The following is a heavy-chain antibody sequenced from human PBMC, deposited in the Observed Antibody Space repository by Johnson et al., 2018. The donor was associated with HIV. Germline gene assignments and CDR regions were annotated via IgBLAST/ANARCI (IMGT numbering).Heavy chain of an antibody. CDR3: AGVHSGGAFDI. CDR2: INWNGGST. CDR1: GFTFDDYG. Sequence: EQLVESGGGVVRPGGSLRLSCAASGFTFDDYGMSWVRQAPGKGLEWVSGINWNGGSTGYADSVKGRCTISRDNAKNSLYLQMNSLRAEDTGGDYCAGVHSGGAFDIWGQGTMVTVSS. V-gene: IGHV3-20*04. J-gene: IGHJ3*02.